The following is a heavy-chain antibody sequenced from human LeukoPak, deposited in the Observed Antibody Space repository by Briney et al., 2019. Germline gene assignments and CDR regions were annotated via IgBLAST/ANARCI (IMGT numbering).Heavy chain of an antibody. CDR3: ARGITMVRGVLPSDAFDI. Sequence: SETLSLTCTVSGGSISSSSYYWGWIRQPPGKGLEWIGSIYYSGSTNYNPSLKSRVTISVDKSKNQFSLKLSSVTAADTAVYYCARGITMVRGVLPSDAFDIWGQGTMVTVSS. CDR1: GGSISSSSYY. V-gene: IGHV4-39*07. CDR2: IYYSGST. J-gene: IGHJ3*02. D-gene: IGHD3-10*01.